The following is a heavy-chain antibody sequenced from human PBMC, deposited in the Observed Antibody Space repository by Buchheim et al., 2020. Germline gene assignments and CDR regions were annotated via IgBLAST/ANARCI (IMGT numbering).Heavy chain of an antibody. CDR1: GGSISSGSYY. V-gene: IGHV4-61*02. D-gene: IGHD3-10*01. Sequence: QVQLQESGPGLVKPSQTLSLTCTVSGGSISSGSYYWSWIRQPAGKGLEWIGRIYTSGSTNYNPSLKSRVTISVDTSKNQFSLKLSSVTAADTAVYYCARDLNPITMVQGVIITPAFGMDVWGQGTT. J-gene: IGHJ6*02. CDR2: IYTSGST. CDR3: ARDLNPITMVQGVIITPAFGMDV.